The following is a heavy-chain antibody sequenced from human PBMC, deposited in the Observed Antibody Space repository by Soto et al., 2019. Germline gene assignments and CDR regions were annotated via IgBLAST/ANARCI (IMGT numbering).Heavy chain of an antibody. CDR3: AKDRQPDGLWPFDH. CDR1: GFTFSTYA. J-gene: IGHJ4*02. Sequence: EVQLLESGGGLVQPGGSLRLSCAASGFTFSTYAMSWVRQAPGKGLEWVSGLFGSGGGISYADSVKGRFTISRDNSNNMLYLQMHSLRVEDTAVDYCAKDRQPDGLWPFDHWGQGTLVTVSS. CDR2: LFGSGGGI. V-gene: IGHV3-23*01. D-gene: IGHD2-8*01.